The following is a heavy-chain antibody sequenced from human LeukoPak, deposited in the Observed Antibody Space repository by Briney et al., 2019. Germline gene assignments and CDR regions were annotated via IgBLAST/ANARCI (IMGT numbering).Heavy chain of an antibody. D-gene: IGHD2-2*01. V-gene: IGHV3-11*01. J-gene: IGHJ6*02. CDR3: AREGGLGYCSSTSCRYYGMDV. CDR1: GFTFSDYY. Sequence: GGSLRLSCAASGFTFSDYYMSWIRQAPGKGLXXXXYISSSGSTIYYADSVKGRFTISRDNAKNSLYLQVNSLRAEDTAVYYCAREGGLGYCSSTSCRYYGMDVWGQGTTVTVSS. CDR2: ISSSGSTI.